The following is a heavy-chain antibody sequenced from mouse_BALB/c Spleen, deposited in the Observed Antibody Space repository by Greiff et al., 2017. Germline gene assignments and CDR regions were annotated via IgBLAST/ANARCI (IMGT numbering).Heavy chain of an antibody. CDR2: ISSGSSTI. J-gene: IGHJ4*01. V-gene: IGHV5-17*02. CDR1: GFTFSSFG. CDR3: ARLRDGMDY. Sequence: EVKLVESGGGLVQPGGSRKLSCAASGFTFSSFGMHWVRQAPEKGLEWVAYISSGSSTIYYADTVKGRFTISRDNPKNTLFLQMTSLRSEDTAMYYCARLRDGMDYWGQGTSVTVSS.